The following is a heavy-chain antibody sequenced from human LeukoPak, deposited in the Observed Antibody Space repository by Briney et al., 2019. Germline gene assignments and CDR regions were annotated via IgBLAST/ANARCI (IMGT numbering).Heavy chain of an antibody. D-gene: IGHD3-10*01. CDR1: GGSISSGGYY. J-gene: IGHJ3*02. CDR3: ARSATLSIHGFGEFDAFDI. Sequence: SQTLSLTCTVSGGSISSGGYYWSWIRQHPGKGREWIGYTYYSGSTYYNPSLKSRVTISVDTSKNQFSLKLSSVTAADTAVYYCARSATLSIHGFGEFDAFDIWGQGTMVTVSS. V-gene: IGHV4-31*03. CDR2: TYYSGST.